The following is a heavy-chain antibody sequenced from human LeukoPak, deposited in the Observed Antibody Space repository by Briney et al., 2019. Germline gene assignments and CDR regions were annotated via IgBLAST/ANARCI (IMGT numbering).Heavy chain of an antibody. CDR1: GVSFSGYY. Sequence: SETLSLTCAVYGVSFSGYYWSWIRQPPGKGLEWIGEINHSGSTNYNPSLKSRVTISVDTSKNQFSLKLSSVTAADTAVYYCARAPPPIASGWYPYRFDPWGQGTLVTVSS. J-gene: IGHJ5*02. D-gene: IGHD6-19*01. CDR3: ARAPPPIASGWYPYRFDP. CDR2: INHSGST. V-gene: IGHV4-34*01.